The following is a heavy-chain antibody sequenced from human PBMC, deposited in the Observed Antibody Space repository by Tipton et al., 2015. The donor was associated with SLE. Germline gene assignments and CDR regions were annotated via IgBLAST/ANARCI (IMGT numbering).Heavy chain of an antibody. J-gene: IGHJ4*02. CDR2: ISAYNGNT. CDR3: ARGEWLGDY. V-gene: IGHV1-18*01. D-gene: IGHD5-12*01. Sequence: QPGAEVKKPGSSVKVSCKASGGTFSSYAISWVRQAPGQGLEWMGWISAYNGNTNYAPKLQGRVTMTTDTSTNTAYMELRSLRSDDTAVYYCARGEWLGDYWGQGTLVTVSS. CDR1: GGTFSSYA.